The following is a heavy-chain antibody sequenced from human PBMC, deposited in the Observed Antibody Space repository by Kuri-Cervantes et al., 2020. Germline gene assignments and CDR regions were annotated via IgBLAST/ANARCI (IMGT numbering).Heavy chain of an antibody. CDR1: GGSISSSSYY. CDR3: ARESGETDAFDI. CDR2: IYYSGST. J-gene: IGHJ3*02. Sequence: SETLSLTCTVSGGSISSSSYYWGWIRQPPGKGLEWIGSIYYSGSTYYNPSLKSRVTISVDMSKNQFSLNLSFVTAADTAVYYCARESGETDAFDIWGQGTMVTVSS. D-gene: IGHD3-10*01. V-gene: IGHV4-39*07.